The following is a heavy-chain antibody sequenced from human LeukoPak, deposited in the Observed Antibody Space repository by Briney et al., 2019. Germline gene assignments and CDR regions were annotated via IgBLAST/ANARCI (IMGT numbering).Heavy chain of an antibody. CDR2: INPNSGGT. J-gene: IGHJ3*02. V-gene: IGHV1-2*02. Sequence: ASVKVSCKASGYTFTGYYLHWVRQAPGQGLEWMGWINPNSGGTNYAQKFQGRVTMTRDTSISTAYMELSRLRSDDTAVYYCARPHLRSDDAFDIWGQGTMVTVSS. D-gene: IGHD4-17*01. CDR1: GYTFTGYY. CDR3: ARPHLRSDDAFDI.